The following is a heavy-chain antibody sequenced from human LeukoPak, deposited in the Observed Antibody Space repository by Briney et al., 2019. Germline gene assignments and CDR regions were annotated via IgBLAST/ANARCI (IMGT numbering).Heavy chain of an antibody. D-gene: IGHD4-17*01. CDR3: ARDIYGDYGWFDP. Sequence: GGSLRLSCAASGFTVSSNYMSWVRQAPGKGLEWVSVIYSGGSTYYADSVKGRFTISRDNSKNTLYLQMNSLRAEDTAVYYCARDIYGDYGWFDPWGQGTLVTVSP. CDR1: GFTVSSNY. V-gene: IGHV3-53*01. CDR2: IYSGGST. J-gene: IGHJ5*02.